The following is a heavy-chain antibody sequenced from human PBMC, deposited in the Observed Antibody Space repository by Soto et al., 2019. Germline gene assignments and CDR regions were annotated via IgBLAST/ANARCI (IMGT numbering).Heavy chain of an antibody. CDR2: ISAYNGNT. CDR3: ARVFSGVDYGNYYYYYYMDV. CDR1: GYTFTSYG. V-gene: IGHV1-18*01. Sequence: QVQLVQSGAEVKKPGASVKVSCKASGYTFTSYGISWVRQAPGQGLEWMGWISAYNGNTNYAQKLQDRVTMTTDTSTSKAYIELRSLRSDDTAVYYCARVFSGVDYGNYYYYYYMDVWGKRTTVTVSS. J-gene: IGHJ6*03. D-gene: IGHD4-17*01.